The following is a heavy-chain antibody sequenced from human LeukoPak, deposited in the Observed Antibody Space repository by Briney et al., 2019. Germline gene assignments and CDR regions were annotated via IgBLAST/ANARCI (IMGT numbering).Heavy chain of an antibody. CDR3: ARGPDFGDRLDYFDY. V-gene: IGHV3-7*01. Sequence: GGSLRLSCAAPGFNFSRHWMGWVRQAPGKGLEWVASIKQDGSQYYVDSVKGRFFISRENAKNSVSLQMNSLRGEDTAVYYCARGPDFGDRLDYFDYWGQGTLVTVS. D-gene: IGHD4-17*01. J-gene: IGHJ4*02. CDR1: GFNFSRHW. CDR2: IKQDGSQ.